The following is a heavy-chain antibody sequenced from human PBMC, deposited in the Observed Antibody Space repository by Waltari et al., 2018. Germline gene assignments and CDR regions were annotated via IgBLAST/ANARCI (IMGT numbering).Heavy chain of an antibody. CDR2: IIPIFGTA. J-gene: IGHJ4*02. Sequence: QVQLVQSGAEVKKPGSSVKVSCKASGGTFSSYAISWVRQAPGQGLEWLGGIIPIFGTANYAQKFQGRDMITADESTSTAYMELSSLRSEDTAVYYCARQRQGYSSGWGFDYWGQGTLVTVSS. V-gene: IGHV1-69*01. CDR1: GGTFSSYA. CDR3: ARQRQGYSSGWGFDY. D-gene: IGHD6-19*01.